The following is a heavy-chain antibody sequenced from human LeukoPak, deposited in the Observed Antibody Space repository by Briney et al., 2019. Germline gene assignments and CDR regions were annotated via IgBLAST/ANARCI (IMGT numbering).Heavy chain of an antibody. V-gene: IGHV1-69*13. CDR1: GGTFSSYA. D-gene: IGHD2-2*02. CDR2: IIPIFGTA. CDR3: ASTGYCSSTSCYTQYYYYYMDV. Sequence: SVKVSCKASGGTFSSYAISWVRQAPGQWLEWMGGIIPIFGTANYAQKFQGRVTITADESTSTAYMELSSLRSEDTAVYYCASTGYCSSTSCYTQYYYYYMDVWGKGTTVTVSS. J-gene: IGHJ6*03.